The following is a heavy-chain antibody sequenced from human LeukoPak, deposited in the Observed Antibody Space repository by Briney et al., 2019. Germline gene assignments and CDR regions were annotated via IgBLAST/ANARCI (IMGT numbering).Heavy chain of an antibody. CDR1: GGSISSYY. CDR3: ARSREDTAMVPTDYFDY. V-gene: IGHV4-59*01. CDR2: IYYSGST. J-gene: IGHJ4*02. Sequence: SETLSLTCTVSGGSISSYYWSWIRQPPGKGLEWIGYIYYSGSTNYNPSLKSRVTISVDTSKNQFSLKLSSVTAADTAVYYCARSREDTAMVPTDYFDYWGQGTLVTVSS. D-gene: IGHD5-18*01.